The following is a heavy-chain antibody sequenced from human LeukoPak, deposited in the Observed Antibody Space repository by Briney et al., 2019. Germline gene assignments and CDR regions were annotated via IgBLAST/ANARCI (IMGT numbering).Heavy chain of an antibody. V-gene: IGHV3-7*01. CDR3: VRGGLYHYSGTSGDY. CDR1: GFSFNTYW. Sequence: GGSLRLSYAASGFSFNTYWMTWVRQAPGKGLEWVANVNQGGSETYYVDSVKGRFIISRDNAKNSMYLQMNSLRAEDTAVYYCVRGGLYHYSGTSGDYWGQGTLVTVSS. D-gene: IGHD3-16*02. CDR2: VNQGGSET. J-gene: IGHJ4*02.